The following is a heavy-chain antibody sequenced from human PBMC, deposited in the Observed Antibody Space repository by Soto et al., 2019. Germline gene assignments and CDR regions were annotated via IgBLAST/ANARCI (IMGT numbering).Heavy chain of an antibody. CDR2: IIPMFDTP. V-gene: IGHV1-69*12. Sequence: QVQLVQSGAEVKKPGSSVKVSCKASGGTFSSDSFSWERQAPGQGLEWMGGIIPMFDTPIYAQKFQDRVTITADESTSTAYMQLSSLRSGVTAVYYCARSGGLDRDFNYWGLGSLVTVSS. CDR1: GGTFSSDS. J-gene: IGHJ4*02. CDR3: ARSGGLDRDFNY. D-gene: IGHD2-15*01.